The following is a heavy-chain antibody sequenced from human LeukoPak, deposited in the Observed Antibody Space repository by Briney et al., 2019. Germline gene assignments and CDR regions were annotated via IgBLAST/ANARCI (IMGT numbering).Heavy chain of an antibody. CDR2: IDPSDSDT. CDR1: GYSFTTYW. D-gene: IGHD5-18*01. CDR3: ARQTAMGRSGDY. V-gene: IGHV5-51*01. Sequence: RSGESLKTSCKASGYSFTTYWIGWVRQMPGKGLEWMGIIDPSDSDTRYTPSFQGQVTISADKSLTTAYLQWNSLKASDTALYYCARQTAMGRSGDYWGQGTLVTVSS. J-gene: IGHJ4*02.